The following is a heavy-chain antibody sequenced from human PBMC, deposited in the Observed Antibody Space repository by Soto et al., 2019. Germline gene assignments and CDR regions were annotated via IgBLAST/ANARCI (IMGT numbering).Heavy chain of an antibody. CDR3: ARGLVGATSRLYY. Sequence: ASVKVSCKASGYTFTGYYMHWVRQAPGQGLEWMGWINPNSGGTNYAQKFQGWVTMTRDTSISTAYMELSRLRSDDTAVYYCARGLVGATSRLYYWGQGTLVTVSS. CDR2: INPNSGGT. V-gene: IGHV1-2*04. D-gene: IGHD1-26*01. CDR1: GYTFTGYY. J-gene: IGHJ4*02.